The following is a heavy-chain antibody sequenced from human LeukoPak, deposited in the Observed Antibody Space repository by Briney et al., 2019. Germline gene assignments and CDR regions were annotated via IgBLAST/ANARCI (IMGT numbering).Heavy chain of an antibody. D-gene: IGHD1-1*01. V-gene: IGHV3-49*02. CDR3: TRDRGAYNLYDY. J-gene: IGHJ4*02. CDR1: GFNFKNAW. Sequence: PGGSLRLSCAASGFNFKNAWMGWVRQAPGKGLEWVGFIRSKAYGETADYAASVKGRFTISRDDSKAIAYLQMNSLKTEDTAVYHCTRDRGAYNLYDYWGQGTLVTVSS. CDR2: IRSKAYGETA.